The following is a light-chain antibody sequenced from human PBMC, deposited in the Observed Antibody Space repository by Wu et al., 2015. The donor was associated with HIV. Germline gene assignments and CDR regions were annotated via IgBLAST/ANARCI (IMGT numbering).Light chain of an antibody. CDR3: QQYNSFRT. Sequence: DIQMTQSPSTLSASVGDRVTITCRASQIINNWLAWYQQKPGKAPKLLIHKTSNLESGVPSRFSRRWIVGQNSLSPSAACSLTDFAIXYCQQYNSFRTFGQGTKVEIK. CDR1: QIINNW. J-gene: IGKJ1*01. CDR2: KTS. V-gene: IGKV1-5*03.